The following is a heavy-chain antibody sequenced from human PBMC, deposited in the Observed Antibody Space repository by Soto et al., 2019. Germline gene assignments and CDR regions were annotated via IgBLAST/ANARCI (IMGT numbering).Heavy chain of an antibody. CDR3: ARGGQDNVLVPAANVDWFDP. Sequence: QVQLVQSGAEVKKPGSSVKVSCKASGGTFSSYAISWVRQAPGQGLEWMGGIIHIFGTANYAQKFQGRVTITADESTSTAYMELSSLRSEDTAVYYCARGGQDNVLVPAANVDWFDPWGQGTLVTVSS. CDR1: GGTFSSYA. D-gene: IGHD2-2*01. J-gene: IGHJ5*02. V-gene: IGHV1-69*12. CDR2: IIHIFGTA.